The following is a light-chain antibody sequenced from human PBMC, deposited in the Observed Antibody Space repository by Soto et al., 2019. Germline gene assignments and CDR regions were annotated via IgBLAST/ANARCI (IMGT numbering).Light chain of an antibody. V-gene: IGLV2-14*03. J-gene: IGLJ2*01. CDR3: SSYTSDTTHVV. CDR1: SSDVGLYNY. Sequence: QSALTQPASVSGSPGQSITISCTGSSSDVGLYNYVSWYQQHPGKAPKLMIYDVNDRPSGVSDRFSASKSGNTASLTISGLQADDEADYFCSSYTSDTTHVVFGGGTKLTVL. CDR2: DVN.